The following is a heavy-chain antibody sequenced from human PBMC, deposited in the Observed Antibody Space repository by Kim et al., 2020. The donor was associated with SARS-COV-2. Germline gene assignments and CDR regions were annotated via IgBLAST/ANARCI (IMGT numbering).Heavy chain of an antibody. V-gene: IGHV4-34*01. J-gene: IGHJ5*02. D-gene: IGHD3-10*01. Sequence: PSLKSRVTISVDTSKTQFSLKLSSVTAADTAVYYCARSARFGERAGWFDPWGQGTLVTVSS. CDR3: ARSARFGERAGWFDP.